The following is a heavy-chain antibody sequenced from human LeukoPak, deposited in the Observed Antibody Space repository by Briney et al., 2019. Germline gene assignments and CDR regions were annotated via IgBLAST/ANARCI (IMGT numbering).Heavy chain of an antibody. D-gene: IGHD2-2*02. CDR1: GFTFSSYS. CDR3: ARGRIGGYCSSTRCYTGYYFDY. V-gene: IGHV3-21*01. Sequence: GGSLRLSCAASGFTFSSYSMNWVRQAPGKGLEWVSSISSSSSYIYYADSVKGRFTISRDNAKNSQYLQMNRLRAEDTAVYYCARGRIGGYCSSTRCYTGYYFDYWGQGTLVTVSS. J-gene: IGHJ4*02. CDR2: ISSSSSYI.